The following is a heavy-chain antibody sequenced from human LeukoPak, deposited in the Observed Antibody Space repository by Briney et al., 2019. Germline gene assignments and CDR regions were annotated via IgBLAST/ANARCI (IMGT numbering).Heavy chain of an antibody. CDR2: IYSDGST. Sequence: PGGSLRLSCAASGFTVSSNYMSWVRQAPGKGLEWVSVIYSDGSTYYADPVKGRFTISRDNSKNTLYLQMNSLRAEDTAVYYCAKDGIMEAVYGMDVWGQGTTVTVSS. CDR3: AKDGIMEAVYGMDV. CDR1: GFTVSSNY. J-gene: IGHJ6*02. D-gene: IGHD3-16*01. V-gene: IGHV3-53*05.